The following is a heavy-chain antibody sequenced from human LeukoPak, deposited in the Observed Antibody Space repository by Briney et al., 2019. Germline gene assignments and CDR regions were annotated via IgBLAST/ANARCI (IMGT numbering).Heavy chain of an antibody. CDR1: GYTFTSYY. CDR2: INPSGGST. J-gene: IGHJ3*02. CDR3: AMARLGRDAFDI. V-gene: IGHV1-46*01. D-gene: IGHD3-10*01. Sequence: ASVKVSCKASGYTFTSYYMHWVRQAPGQGLEWMGIINPSGGSTSYAQKFQGRVTMTRDTSTSTVYMELSSLRSGDTAVYYCAMARLGRDAFDIWGQGTMVTVSS.